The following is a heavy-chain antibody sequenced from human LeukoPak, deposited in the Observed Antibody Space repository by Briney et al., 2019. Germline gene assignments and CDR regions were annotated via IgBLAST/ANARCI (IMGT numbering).Heavy chain of an antibody. Sequence: GGSLRLSCAASGFTFSSYAMNWVRQAPGKGLEWVSTISGSGGSTYYADSVKGRFTISRDNSKNTLYLQMNSLRAEDTAIYYCAKADRADVPSKVDYWGQGTLVTVSS. CDR1: GFTFSSYA. V-gene: IGHV3-23*01. CDR3: AKADRADVPSKVDY. D-gene: IGHD3-10*01. CDR2: ISGSGGST. J-gene: IGHJ4*02.